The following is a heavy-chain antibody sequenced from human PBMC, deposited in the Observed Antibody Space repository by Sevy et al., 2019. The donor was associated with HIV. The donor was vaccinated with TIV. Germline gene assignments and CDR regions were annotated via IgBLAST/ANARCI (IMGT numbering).Heavy chain of an antibody. CDR1: GYTFTGYY. CDR2: INPNSGGT. D-gene: IGHD6-6*01. CDR3: TSRLLVPDAFDI. Sequence: ASVKVSCKASGYTFTGYYMHWVRQAPGQGLEWMGWINPNSGGTNYAQKFQGRVTMTRDTSISTAYMELSRLRSDDMDVYYCTSRLLVPDAFDIWGQGTMVTVSS. J-gene: IGHJ3*02. V-gene: IGHV1-2*02.